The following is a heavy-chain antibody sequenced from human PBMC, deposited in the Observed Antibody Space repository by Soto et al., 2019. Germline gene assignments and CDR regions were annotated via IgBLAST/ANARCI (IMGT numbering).Heavy chain of an antibody. D-gene: IGHD3-3*01. J-gene: IGHJ6*02. Sequence: QVQLVESGGGVVQPGRSLRLSCAASGFTFSSYAMHWVRQAPGKGLEWVAAISYFGGRKVHVDSVEGRFTISRDHSKNTLYLQMNMLRVEVTAVYDGVRGDREDIGVVIGARAGEYPMDVWGHGTTVTVSS. V-gene: IGHV3-30-3*01. CDR2: ISYFGGRK. CDR1: GFTFSSYA. CDR3: VRGDREDIGVVIGARAGEYPMDV.